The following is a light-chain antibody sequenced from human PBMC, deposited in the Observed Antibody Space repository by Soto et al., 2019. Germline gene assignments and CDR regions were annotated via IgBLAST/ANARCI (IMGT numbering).Light chain of an antibody. CDR2: EVS. CDR3: CSYAGSSSAYV. Sequence: QSALTQPASVSGSPGQSITISCTGTSSDVGSYNVVSWYQQHPGKAPKLLIYEVSKRPSGVSDRFSGSKSGNTASLTISGLQAEHEADYHCCSYAGSSSAYVFGTGTKLTVL. J-gene: IGLJ1*01. V-gene: IGLV2-23*02. CDR1: SSDVGSYNV.